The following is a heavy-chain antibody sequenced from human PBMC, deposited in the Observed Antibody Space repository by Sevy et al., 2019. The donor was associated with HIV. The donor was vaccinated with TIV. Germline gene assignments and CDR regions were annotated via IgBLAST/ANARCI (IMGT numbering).Heavy chain of an antibody. J-gene: IGHJ4*02. CDR3: SRDFAIFGVVSGIDY. CDR2: ISDDSRYI. CDR1: GFTFRTYS. V-gene: IGHV3-21*04. D-gene: IGHD3-3*01. Sequence: GGSLRLSCAASGFTFRTYSMNWVGQAPGKGLEWLSSISDDSRYIHNSDSVKVRFAISTTNAKNLLFLQMNDLSVEDTAIYYCSRDFAIFGVVSGIDYWGQGNLVTVSS.